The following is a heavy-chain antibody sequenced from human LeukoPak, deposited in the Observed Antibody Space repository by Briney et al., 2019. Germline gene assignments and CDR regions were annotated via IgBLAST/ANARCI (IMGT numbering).Heavy chain of an antibody. D-gene: IGHD3-22*01. V-gene: IGHV3-48*01. J-gene: IGHJ4*02. CDR1: GFTFSSYS. CDR3: ARDVDYYDSSGYYYLHY. CDR2: ISSSSRTI. Sequence: HSGGSLRLSCAASGFTFSSYSMNWVRQAPGKGLEWVSYISSSSRTIYYADSVKGRFTISRDNAKNSLYLQMNSLRAEDTAVYYCARDVDYYDSSGYYYLHYWGQGTLVTVSS.